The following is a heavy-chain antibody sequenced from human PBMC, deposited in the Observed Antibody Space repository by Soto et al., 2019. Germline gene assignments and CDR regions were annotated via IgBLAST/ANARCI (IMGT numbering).Heavy chain of an antibody. CDR1: GGSFSGYY. CDR3: ARGHYAVLTGYYTRGHTHDY. V-gene: IGHV4-34*01. CDR2: INHSAST. D-gene: IGHD3-9*01. J-gene: IGHJ4*02. Sequence: QVQLQQWGAGLLKPSETLSLTCAVYGGSFSGYYWSWIRQPPGKGLELIGEINHSASTNYNPSLKRRVTISVDTSKNQFSLKLSSVTAADTAVYYFARGHYAVLTGYYTRGHTHDYWGQGTLVTVSS.